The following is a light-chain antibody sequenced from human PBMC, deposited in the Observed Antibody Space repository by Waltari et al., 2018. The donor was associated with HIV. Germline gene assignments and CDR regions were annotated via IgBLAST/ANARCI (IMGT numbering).Light chain of an antibody. J-gene: IGLJ2*01. CDR1: SSNIGSNY. CDR2: RNN. CDR3: AAWDDSRRGVV. V-gene: IGLV1-47*01. Sequence: QSVLTQPPSASGTPGQRVTISCSGSSSNIGSNYVYWYQQLPGRAPKLLIDRNNQRPSGVPDRFSGSKSGTAASLAISGLRSDDEADYYCAAWDDSRRGVVFGGGAKLTVL.